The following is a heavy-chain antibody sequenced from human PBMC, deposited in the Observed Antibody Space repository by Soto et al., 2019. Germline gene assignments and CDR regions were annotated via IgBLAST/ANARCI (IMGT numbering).Heavy chain of an antibody. J-gene: IGHJ6*02. D-gene: IGHD6-6*01. CDR1: GYSFTSYW. Sequence: GESLKISCKGSGYSFTSYWIGWVRQMPGKGLEWMGIIYPGDSDTRYSPSFQGQVTISADKSISTAYLQWSSLKASDTAMYYCAGGASIAARRGYYYYGMDVWGQGTTVTVSS. CDR2: IYPGDSDT. V-gene: IGHV5-51*01. CDR3: AGGASIAARRGYYYYGMDV.